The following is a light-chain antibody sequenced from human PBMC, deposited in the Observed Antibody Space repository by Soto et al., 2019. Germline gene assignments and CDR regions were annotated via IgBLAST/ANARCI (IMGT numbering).Light chain of an antibody. V-gene: IGKV3-11*01. J-gene: IGKJ1*01. CDR3: QQRSNWPPWT. Sequence: ELVLTQSPATLSLSPGERATLSCRASQSVSSYLAWYQQKPGQAPRLLIYDASTWATGIPDRFSGGGYGTDFTPTISGLEPEDFAVYYCQQRSNWPPWTFGQGTKVEIK. CDR2: DAS. CDR1: QSVSSY.